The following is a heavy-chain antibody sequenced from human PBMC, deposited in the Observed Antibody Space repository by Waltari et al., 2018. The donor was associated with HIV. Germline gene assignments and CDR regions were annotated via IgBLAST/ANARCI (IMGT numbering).Heavy chain of an antibody. V-gene: IGHV4-39*07. CDR1: GGSISSNVYH. CDR2: IYYTGNT. Sequence: QLRLQESGPRLVKPSETLSLTCSVSGGSISSNVYHWGWIRQSPGKGLEWIGSIYYTGNTYYKPSLKRRVTISIDTSKNQFSLRLTSVTAADTAIYYCVAQDYSDSIDWRGQGTLVTVFS. D-gene: IGHD4-17*01. J-gene: IGHJ4*02. CDR3: VAQDYSDSIDW.